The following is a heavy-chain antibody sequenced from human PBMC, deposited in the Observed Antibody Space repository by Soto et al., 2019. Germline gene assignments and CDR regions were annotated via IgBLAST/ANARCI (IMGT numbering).Heavy chain of an antibody. Sequence: GASVKVSCKASGGTFSSYAISWVRQAPGQGLEWMGGIIPIFGTANYAQKFQGRVTITADESTSTAYMELSSLRSEDTAVYYCARTYYYDSSGYLLLGYFDYWGQGTLVTVSS. CDR3: ARTYYYDSSGYLLLGYFDY. CDR2: IIPIFGTA. D-gene: IGHD3-22*01. V-gene: IGHV1-69*13. J-gene: IGHJ4*02. CDR1: GGTFSSYA.